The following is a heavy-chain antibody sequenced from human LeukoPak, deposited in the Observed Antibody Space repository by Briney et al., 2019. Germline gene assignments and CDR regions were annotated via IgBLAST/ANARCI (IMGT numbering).Heavy chain of an antibody. CDR3: ARVGYSGYDLIDY. J-gene: IGHJ4*02. D-gene: IGHD5-12*01. CDR2: LSSCGSTI. CDR1: GFTFSSYE. Sequence: GGSLRLSCAASGFTFSSYEMNWVRQAPGKGLEWISYLSSCGSTIYYADSVKGRFTISRDNAKNSLYLQMNSLRAEDTAVYYCARVGYSGYDLIDYWGQGTLVTVSS. V-gene: IGHV3-48*03.